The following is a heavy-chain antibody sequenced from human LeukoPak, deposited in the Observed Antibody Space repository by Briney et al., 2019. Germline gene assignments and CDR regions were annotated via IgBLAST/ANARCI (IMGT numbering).Heavy chain of an antibody. D-gene: IGHD3-9*01. CDR2: ISYSGST. CDR1: GGSISSYY. V-gene: IGHV4-59*08. Sequence: PSETLSLTCTVSGGSISSYYWSGIRQPPGKGLEWIGYISYSGSTNYNPSLKSRGTISIDTSKNQFSLKLRSVTAADTAIYYCARQGYDILTGYIDAFDIWGQGTMVTVSS. J-gene: IGHJ3*02. CDR3: ARQGYDILTGYIDAFDI.